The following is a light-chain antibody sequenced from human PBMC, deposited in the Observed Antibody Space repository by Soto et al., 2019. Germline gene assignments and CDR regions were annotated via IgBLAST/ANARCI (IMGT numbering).Light chain of an antibody. CDR3: QQYNNWPQA. CDR1: QSVSSN. J-gene: IGKJ1*01. CDR2: GAS. Sequence: EIVMTQSPATLSMSPGERATLSCRASQSVSSNLAWYQQKPGQAPRLLIYGASTRATGIPARFSGSGSGTEFTLTISSLQSEDFAVYYCQQYNNWPQAFGQGTKADSK. V-gene: IGKV3-15*01.